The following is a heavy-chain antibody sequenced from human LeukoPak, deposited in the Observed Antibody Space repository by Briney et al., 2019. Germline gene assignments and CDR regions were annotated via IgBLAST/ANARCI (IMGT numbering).Heavy chain of an antibody. J-gene: IGHJ3*02. V-gene: IGHV4-4*07. CDR2: IYTSGST. CDR1: GGSISSYY. D-gene: IGHD2-2*01. CDR3: ARDQEAYCSSTSCYRAYAFDI. Sequence: PSETLSLTCTVSGGSISSYYWSWIRQPAGKGLEWIGRIYTSGSTNYNPSLKSRVTMSVVTSKNQFSLKLSSVTAADTAVYYCARDQEAYCSSTSCYRAYAFDIWGQGTMVTVSS.